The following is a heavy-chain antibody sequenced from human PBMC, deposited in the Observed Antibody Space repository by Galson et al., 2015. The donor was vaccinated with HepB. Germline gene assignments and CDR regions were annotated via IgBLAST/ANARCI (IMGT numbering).Heavy chain of an antibody. J-gene: IGHJ4*02. CDR1: GYTFIDYC. Sequence: SVKVSCKASGYTFIDYCMHWVRQAPGQGLEWMGWINPNSGDTSYAQKFQGRVTMTRNTSITTAYMELSGLKSDDTAVYYCAKGGDYYDFWSGYWDHWGQGTLVT. D-gene: IGHD3-3*01. CDR2: INPNSGDT. CDR3: AKGGDYYDFWSGYWDH. V-gene: IGHV1-2*02.